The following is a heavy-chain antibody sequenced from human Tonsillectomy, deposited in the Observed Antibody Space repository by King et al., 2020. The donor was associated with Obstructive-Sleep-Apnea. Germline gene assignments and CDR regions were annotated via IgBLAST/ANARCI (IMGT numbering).Heavy chain of an antibody. CDR1: GFTFSSYA. CDR3: ARENYGNFYFDY. CDR2: ISYYGSNK. Sequence: VQLVESGGGVVQPGRSLRLSCAASGFTFSSYAMHWVRQAPGKGLEWVAVISYYGSNKFYADSVKGRFTISRDNSKNQLYLQMNSLRAEDTAVYYCARENYGNFYFDYWGQGSLVTVSS. J-gene: IGHJ4*02. V-gene: IGHV3-30-3*01. D-gene: IGHD4-11*01.